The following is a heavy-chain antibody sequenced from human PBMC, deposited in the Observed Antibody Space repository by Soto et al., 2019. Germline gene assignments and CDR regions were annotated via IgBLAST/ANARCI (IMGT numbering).Heavy chain of an antibody. V-gene: IGHV1-69*13. CDR1: GGTFSSYA. D-gene: IGHD3-22*01. J-gene: IGHJ6*02. CDR2: IIPIFGTA. Sequence: ASVKVSCKASGGTFSSYAISWVRQAPGQGLEWMGGIIPIFGTANYAQKFQGRVTITADESTSTAYMELSSLRSEDTAVYYCAKYYYDSSGCYSDYYYGMDVWGQGTTVTVSS. CDR3: AKYYYDSSGCYSDYYYGMDV.